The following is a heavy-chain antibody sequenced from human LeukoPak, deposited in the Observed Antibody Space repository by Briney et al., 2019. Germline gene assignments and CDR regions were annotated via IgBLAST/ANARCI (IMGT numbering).Heavy chain of an antibody. CDR3: ARRRGGSSSWHFDY. Sequence: SETLSLTCTVSGGSISNYYWSWIRQPPGKGLEWIGYIYYSGSTNYSPSLKSRVTISVDTSKNQFSVKLTSVTAADTAVYYCARRRGGSSSWHFDYWGQGTLVTVSS. V-gene: IGHV4-59*08. J-gene: IGHJ4*02. CDR1: GGSISNYY. CDR2: IYYSGST. D-gene: IGHD6-13*01.